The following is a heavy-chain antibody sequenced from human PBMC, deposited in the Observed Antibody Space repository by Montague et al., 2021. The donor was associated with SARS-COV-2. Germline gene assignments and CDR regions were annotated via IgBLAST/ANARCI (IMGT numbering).Heavy chain of an antibody. CDR2: ISYSGST. CDR3: ARHSTTHAFDP. J-gene: IGHJ5*02. CDR1: SGSISPSDTHY. Sequence: SETLSLTCVVSSGSISPSDTHYWGWVRQAPGKGLEWIATISYSGSTSYNLPLGSRVTISVDTSKNQISLNLRSVTAADTSVYYCARHSTTHAFDPWGQGILVTVSS. V-gene: IGHV4-39*01. D-gene: IGHD1-1*01.